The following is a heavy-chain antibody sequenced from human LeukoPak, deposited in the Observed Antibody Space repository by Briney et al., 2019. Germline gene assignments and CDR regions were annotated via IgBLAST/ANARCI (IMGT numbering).Heavy chain of an antibody. CDR2: IYHCGST. Sequence: SETLSLTCAVSGYSISSGYYWGWIRQPPGKGLEWIGSIYHCGSTYYNPSLKSRVTISVDTSKNQFSLKLSSVTAADTAVYYCARAHYYDSSGYYRAFDYWGQGTLVTVSS. CDR3: ARAHYYDSSGYYRAFDY. CDR1: GYSISSGYY. J-gene: IGHJ4*02. V-gene: IGHV4-38-2*01. D-gene: IGHD3-22*01.